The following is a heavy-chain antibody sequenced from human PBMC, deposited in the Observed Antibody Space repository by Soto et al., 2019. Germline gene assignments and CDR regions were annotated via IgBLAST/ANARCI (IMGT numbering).Heavy chain of an antibody. V-gene: IGHV1-18*01. CDR3: AMVDVYVTPSPQDV. CDR2: INTYNGNT. Sequence: QVQLVQSGAEVKNPGASVKVSCKASGYTFTRYGIGWARQAPGQGLEWMGWINTYNGNTNYAQNVQGRVTLNTDTSTSTAYMELRSLRSNDTAIYYCAMVDVYVTPSPQDVW. J-gene: IGHJ6*01. D-gene: IGHD3-16*01. CDR1: GYTFTRYG.